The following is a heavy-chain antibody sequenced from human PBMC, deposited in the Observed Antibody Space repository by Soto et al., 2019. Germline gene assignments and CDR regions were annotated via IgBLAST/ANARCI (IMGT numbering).Heavy chain of an antibody. CDR3: ARSVAVNGAHSNY. V-gene: IGHV4-59*01. D-gene: IGHD2-8*01. CDR2: VYYTGST. J-gene: IGHJ4*02. CDR1: CGSISGSY. Sequence: LSLACRVSCGSISGSYWSWIRQSPGKGLEWLGYVYYTGSTNYSPSLRSRVSISVDTSKNEFSLRLSSVTAADTAVYFCARSVAVNGAHSNYRGQGTQVTVSS.